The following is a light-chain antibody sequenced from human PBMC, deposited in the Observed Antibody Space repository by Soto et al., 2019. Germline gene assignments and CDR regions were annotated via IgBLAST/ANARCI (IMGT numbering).Light chain of an antibody. Sequence: EVVLTQSPATLSLSPGETATLSCRASHSVSGYIGWYQQKPGQAPRLLIYADSNRATGIPARFSGSGSGTDFTLTISSLEPEDFSVYYCQQRYNWPITFGQGTRLQI. CDR3: QQRYNWPIT. CDR2: ADS. CDR1: HSVSGY. J-gene: IGKJ5*01. V-gene: IGKV3-11*01.